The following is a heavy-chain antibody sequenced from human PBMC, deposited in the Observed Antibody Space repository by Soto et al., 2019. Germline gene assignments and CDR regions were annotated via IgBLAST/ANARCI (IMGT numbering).Heavy chain of an antibody. CDR3: GRGRSGQIVVFY. Sequence: ASVKVSCKASGYTFTGHYIHWVRQAPEQGPEWMGEIGPESGATRYAQRFQGRVTMTRDMSIATVYMELNNLSPDDTAVYYCGRGRSGQIVVFYWGQGTPVTVSS. J-gene: IGHJ4*02. CDR2: IGPESGAT. D-gene: IGHD1-26*01. CDR1: GYTFTGHY. V-gene: IGHV1-2*02.